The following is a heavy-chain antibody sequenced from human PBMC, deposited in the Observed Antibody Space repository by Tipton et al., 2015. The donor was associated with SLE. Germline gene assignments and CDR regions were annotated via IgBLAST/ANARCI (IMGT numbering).Heavy chain of an antibody. CDR2: IYYSGNS. Sequence: TLSLTCSVSGDSISSTNYFWGWIRQPPGKGLEWLGFIYYSGNSYFNPSLKSRVTIPLDTSKNQLSLKLNSVTAADTAVYYCARPVRFGTYLDYWGQGTLVPVSS. J-gene: IGHJ4*02. CDR1: GDSISSTNYF. D-gene: IGHD3-10*01. CDR3: ARPVRFGTYLDY. V-gene: IGHV4-39*07.